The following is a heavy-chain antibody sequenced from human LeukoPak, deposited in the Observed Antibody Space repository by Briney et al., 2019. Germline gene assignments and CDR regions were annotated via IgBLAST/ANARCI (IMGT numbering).Heavy chain of an antibody. J-gene: IGHJ5*02. CDR3: TTDLGRGVIPTFAWFDP. D-gene: IGHD3-10*01. V-gene: IGHV6-1*01. CDR2: TYYRSKWYN. CDR1: GDSVSSNSAA. Sequence: SQTLSLTCAISGDSVSSNSAAWNWIRQSPSRGLEWLGRTYYRSKWYNDYAVSVKSRITINPDTSKNQFSLQLNSVTPEDTAVYYCTTDLGRGVIPTFAWFDPWGQGTLVTVSS.